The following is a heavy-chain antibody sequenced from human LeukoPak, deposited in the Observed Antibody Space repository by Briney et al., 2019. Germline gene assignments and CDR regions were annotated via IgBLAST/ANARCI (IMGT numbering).Heavy chain of an antibody. Sequence: GGSLRLSCAASGFTFSSYAMSWVRQAPGKGLEWVSSISGSGGSTYYEDSVKGRFTISRDNSKNTLYLQMNSLRAEDTAVYYCAKHIVGATLGYWGQGTLVTVSS. CDR1: GFTFSSYA. D-gene: IGHD1-26*01. CDR2: ISGSGGST. V-gene: IGHV3-23*01. J-gene: IGHJ4*02. CDR3: AKHIVGATLGY.